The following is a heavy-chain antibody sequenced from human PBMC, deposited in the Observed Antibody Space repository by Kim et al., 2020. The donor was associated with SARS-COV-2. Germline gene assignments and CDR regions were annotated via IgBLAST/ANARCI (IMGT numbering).Heavy chain of an antibody. J-gene: IGHJ4*02. Sequence: GESLKISCKGSGYSFTNYWIGWVRQMPGKGLEWMGMIHPGDPDTRYSPSFQGQVTFSADKSISTVYLQWSSLKASDTAMYYCARQWEQYYDYWGQGTLVTVSS. V-gene: IGHV5-51*01. CDR3: ARQWEQYYDY. CDR2: IHPGDPDT. CDR1: GYSFTNYW. D-gene: IGHD1-26*01.